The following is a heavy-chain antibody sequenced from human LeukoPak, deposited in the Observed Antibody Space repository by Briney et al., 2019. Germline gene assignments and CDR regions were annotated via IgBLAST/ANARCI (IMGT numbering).Heavy chain of an antibody. D-gene: IGHD4-17*01. Sequence: ASVKVSCKASGGTFSSYAISWVRQAPGQGLEWMGRIIPILGIANYAQKFQGRVTITADKSTSTAYMELSSLRSEDTAVYYCARGSSLDYGDYKGMDVWGQGTTVTVSS. CDR2: IIPILGIA. CDR1: GGTFSSYA. CDR3: ARGSSLDYGDYKGMDV. V-gene: IGHV1-69*04. J-gene: IGHJ6*02.